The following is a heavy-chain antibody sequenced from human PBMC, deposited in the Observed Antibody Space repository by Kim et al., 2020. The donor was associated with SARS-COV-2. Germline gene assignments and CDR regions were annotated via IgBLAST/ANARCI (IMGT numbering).Heavy chain of an antibody. Sequence: SETLSLTCTVSGGSISSGGYYWSWIRQHPGKGLEWIGYIYYSGSTYYNPSLKSRVTISVDTSKNQFSLKLSSVTAADTAVYYCARVSDRGYSSSWEEVPLYYFDYWGQGTLVTVSS. CDR2: IYYSGST. D-gene: IGHD6-13*01. CDR1: GGSISSGGYY. V-gene: IGHV4-31*03. CDR3: ARVSDRGYSSSWEEVPLYYFDY. J-gene: IGHJ4*02.